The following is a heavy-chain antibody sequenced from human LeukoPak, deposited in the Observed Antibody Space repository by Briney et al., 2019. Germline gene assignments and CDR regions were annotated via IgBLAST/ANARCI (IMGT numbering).Heavy chain of an antibody. CDR3: ARDQGLTTVTSCFDY. CDR2: INPNSGGT. D-gene: IGHD4-17*01. V-gene: IGHV1-2*02. Sequence: ASVKVSCKASGYTFTGYYMHWVRQAPGQGLEWMGWINPNSGGTNYARKFQGRVTMTRDTSISTAYMELSRLRSDDTAVYYCARDQGLTTVTSCFDYWGQGTLVTVSS. J-gene: IGHJ4*02. CDR1: GYTFTGYY.